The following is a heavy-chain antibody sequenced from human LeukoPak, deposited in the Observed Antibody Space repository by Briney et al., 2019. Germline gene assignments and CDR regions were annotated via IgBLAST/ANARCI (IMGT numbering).Heavy chain of an antibody. CDR2: ISAYNGNT. CDR3: VRDQRMDIVLMVYAFDY. Sequence: ASVKVSCKASGYTFTSYGISWVRQAPGQGLEWMGWISAYNGNTNYAQKFQGRVTMTRDTSISTAYMELSRLRSDDTAVYYCVRDQRMDIVLMVYAFDYWGQGTLVTVSS. J-gene: IGHJ4*02. D-gene: IGHD2-8*01. CDR1: GYTFTSYG. V-gene: IGHV1-18*01.